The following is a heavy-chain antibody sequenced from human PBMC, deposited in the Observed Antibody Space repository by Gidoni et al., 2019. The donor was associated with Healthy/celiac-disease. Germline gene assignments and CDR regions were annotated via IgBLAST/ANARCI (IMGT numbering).Heavy chain of an antibody. J-gene: IGHJ3*02. CDR3: AKARGFTYGIDAFDI. CDR1: GLALDDYA. D-gene: IGHD5-18*01. CDR2: INWNSASA. V-gene: IGHV3-9*01. Sequence: EVQLVESVGDLVQRGTSLRLSCEVAGLALDDYAMHWVRQGPGKGLEWVSGINWNSASAGYAESVEGRFTISRDNAKKSLYLQMTSLRPEDTAVYYCAKARGFTYGIDAFDIWGHGTMVTVSS.